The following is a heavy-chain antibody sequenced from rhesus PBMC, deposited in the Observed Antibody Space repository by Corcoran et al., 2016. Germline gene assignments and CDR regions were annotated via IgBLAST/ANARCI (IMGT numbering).Heavy chain of an antibody. V-gene: IGHV4-122*02. CDR3: ARDVYSSSYGFDY. Sequence: QVQLQESGPGLVKPSETLSLTCAVSGGSISSSYYYWSWIRQAPGKGLEWIGYISYSESTSYNPSLKRRVTISSDTSKNQFSLKLSSVTAADTAVYYCARDVYSSSYGFDYWGQGVLVTVSS. CDR2: ISYSEST. J-gene: IGHJ4*01. CDR1: GGSISSSYYY. D-gene: IGHD6-43*01.